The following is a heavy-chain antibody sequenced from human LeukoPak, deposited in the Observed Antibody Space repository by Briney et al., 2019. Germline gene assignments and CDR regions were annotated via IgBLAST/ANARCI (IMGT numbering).Heavy chain of an antibody. J-gene: IGHJ3*02. CDR2: IYHSGST. D-gene: IGHD2-15*01. CDR3: ARVRIVVVVAATSAFDI. Sequence: SGTLSLTCAVSGGSISSSNWWSWVRQPPGKGLEWIGEIYHSGSTNYNPSLKSRVTISVDKSKNQFSLKLSSVTAADTAVYYCARVRIVVVVAATSAFDIWGQGTMVTVSS. V-gene: IGHV4-4*02. CDR1: GGSISSSNW.